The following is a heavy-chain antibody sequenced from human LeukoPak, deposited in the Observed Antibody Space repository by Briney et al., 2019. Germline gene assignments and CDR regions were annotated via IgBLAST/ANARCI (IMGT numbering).Heavy chain of an antibody. CDR2: ISGSGGST. CDR3: AKGLCSSTSCYDYYYGMDV. D-gene: IGHD2-2*01. V-gene: IGHV3-23*01. CDR1: GFTFSSYA. J-gene: IGHJ6*02. Sequence: GGSLRLSCAASGFTFSSYAISWVRQAPGKGLEWVSAISGSGGSTYYADSVKGRFTISRDNSKNTLYLQMNSLRAEDTAVYYCAKGLCSSTSCYDYYYGMDVWGQGTTVTVSS.